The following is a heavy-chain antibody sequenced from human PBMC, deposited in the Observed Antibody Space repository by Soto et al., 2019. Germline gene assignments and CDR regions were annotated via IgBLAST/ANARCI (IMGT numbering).Heavy chain of an antibody. J-gene: IGHJ4*01. Sequence: ASVKVYCKRSGYTFTSNYMHWVRQAPGQGQGLEWMGIINPSGGSTSYAQNFQGRVTMTRDTSTSTVYMELSSLRSEDTAVYYCARGGYGGNSARFDYWGHGTLVTVSS. CDR2: INPSGGST. D-gene: IGHD4-17*01. V-gene: IGHV1-46*03. CDR1: GYTFTSNY. CDR3: ARGGYGGNSARFDY.